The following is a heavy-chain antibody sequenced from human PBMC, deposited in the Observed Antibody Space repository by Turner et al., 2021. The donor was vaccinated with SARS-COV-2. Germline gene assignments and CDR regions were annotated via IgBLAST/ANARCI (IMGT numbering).Heavy chain of an antibody. CDR1: GFTFDDYA. J-gene: IGHJ3*02. D-gene: IGHD3-22*01. CDR3: ARDHYYDSSGYTLDAFDI. V-gene: IGHV3-9*01. CDR2: ISWNSGSI. Sequence: ELQLGASGGALVQPARSLSPSFAAPGFTFDDYAMNWVRQAPGKGLEWVSGISWNSGSIGYADSVKGRFTISRDNAKNSLYLQMNSLRAEDTALYYCARDHYYDSSGYTLDAFDIWGQGTMVTISS.